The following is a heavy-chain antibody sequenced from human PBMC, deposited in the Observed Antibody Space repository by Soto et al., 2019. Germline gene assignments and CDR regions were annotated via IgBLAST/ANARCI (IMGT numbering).Heavy chain of an antibody. CDR2: SIPIFGTA. D-gene: IGHD6-6*01. J-gene: IGHJ6*02. V-gene: IGHV1-69*13. CDR3: ARTAARGGNYFYYYGMDV. CDR1: GGTFSSYA. Sequence: SVKVSCKASGGTFSSYAISWVRQAPGQGLEWMGGSIPIFGTANYAQKFQGRVTITADESTSTAYMELSSLRSEDTAVYYCARTAARGGNYFYYYGMDVWGQGTTVTVSS.